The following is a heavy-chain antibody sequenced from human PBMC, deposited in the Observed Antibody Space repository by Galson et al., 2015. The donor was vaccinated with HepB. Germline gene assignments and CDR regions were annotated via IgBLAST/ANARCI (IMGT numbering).Heavy chain of an antibody. CDR1: EFNFSDSA. V-gene: IGHV3-73*01. CDR3: RGGGDY. CDR2: IRRKGDTYAT. D-gene: IGHD3-16*01. Sequence: SLRLSCAASEFNFSDSAMHWVRQAPGSGLEWVGLIRRKGDTYATEYAASVKGRFTISRDESKDTAFLQMKSLKIEDTAVYYCRGGGDYWGQGTLVTVSS. J-gene: IGHJ4*02.